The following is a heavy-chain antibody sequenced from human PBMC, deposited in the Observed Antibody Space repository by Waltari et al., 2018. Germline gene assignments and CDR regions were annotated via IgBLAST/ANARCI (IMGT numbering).Heavy chain of an antibody. CDR2: LIPSLGTR. CDR1: GATFGRFA. Sequence: QVHLVQSGAEVKKPGSSVKVACKASGATFGRFAIAGVRQAPGQGLAWLGRLIPSLGTRNYEQEFQGRLTITADESANTVYLELGSLRPDDTAVYFCSRRQIGGPLDPWGQGTLVTVSS. D-gene: IGHD1-1*01. CDR3: SRRQIGGPLDP. J-gene: IGHJ5*01. V-gene: IGHV1-69*12.